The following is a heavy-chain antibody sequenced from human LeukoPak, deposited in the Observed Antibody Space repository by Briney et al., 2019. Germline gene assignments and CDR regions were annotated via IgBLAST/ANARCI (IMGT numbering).Heavy chain of an antibody. J-gene: IGHJ3*02. CDR2: ISAYNGNT. CDR1: GYTFTSYG. Sequence: ASVKVSCKASGYTFTSYGISWVRQAPGQGLEWMGWISAYNGNTNYAQKLQGRVTMTTDTSTSTAYMELRSLRSDDTAVYYCARDFRDPNIVVVPAATARCDAFDIWGQGAMVTVSS. CDR3: ARDFRDPNIVVVPAATARCDAFDI. D-gene: IGHD2-2*01. V-gene: IGHV1-18*01.